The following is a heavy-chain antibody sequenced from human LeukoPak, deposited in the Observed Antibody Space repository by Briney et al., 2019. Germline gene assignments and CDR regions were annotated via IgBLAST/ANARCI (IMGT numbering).Heavy chain of an antibody. D-gene: IGHD6-19*01. Sequence: GGSLRLSCAASGFTYSSYWMSWVRQAPGKGLEWVANINQDGSEIYYVDSVKGRFTISRDNAKNSLYLQMNSPRAEDTALYYCARESTGSYVDFWGQGALVTVSS. CDR1: GFTYSSYW. CDR3: ARESTGSYVDF. V-gene: IGHV3-7*05. J-gene: IGHJ4*02. CDR2: INQDGSEI.